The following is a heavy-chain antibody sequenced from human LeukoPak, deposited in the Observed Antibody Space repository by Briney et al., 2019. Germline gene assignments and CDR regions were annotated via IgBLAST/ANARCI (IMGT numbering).Heavy chain of an antibody. D-gene: IGHD3-3*01. J-gene: IGHJ4*02. V-gene: IGHV3-23*01. CDR2: ILGSGGGGST. CDR3: AKEEWLGKMNYFDY. Sequence: GGSLRLSCAASGFTFISYAMSWVRQAPGEGLEWVSTILGSGGGGSTYYADSVKGRFTISRDNSKNTLYLQMNSLRAEDTAVYYCAKEEWLGKMNYFDYWGQGTLVTVSS. CDR1: GFTFISYA.